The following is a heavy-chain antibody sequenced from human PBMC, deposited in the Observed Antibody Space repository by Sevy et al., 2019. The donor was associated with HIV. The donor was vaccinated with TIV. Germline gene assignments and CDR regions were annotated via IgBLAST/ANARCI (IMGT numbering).Heavy chain of an antibody. V-gene: IGHV3-48*03. D-gene: IGHD4-17*01. CDR3: ARDLPPSATTVAHFDY. J-gene: IGHJ4*02. Sequence: GGSLRLSCAASGFTFSSYEMNWVRQAPGKGLEWVSYISNSGTTISYSDSVSGRFSISKDNARNSLYLQMNNLRAEDTAVYYCARDLPPSATTVAHFDYWGQGTLVTVSS. CDR1: GFTFSSYE. CDR2: ISNSGTTI.